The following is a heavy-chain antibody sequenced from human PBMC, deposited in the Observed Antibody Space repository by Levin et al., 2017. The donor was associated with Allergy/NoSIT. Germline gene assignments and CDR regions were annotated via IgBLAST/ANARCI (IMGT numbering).Heavy chain of an antibody. Sequence: GGSLRLSCKGSGYSFTSNWIGWVRQMPGKGLEWMGIIYPGDSDTKYSPSFQGQVTISADKSISTAYLQWSSLKASDTAMYYCARPSHYGSGDTIDYWGQGTLVIVSS. D-gene: IGHD3-10*01. CDR2: IYPGDSDT. CDR1: GYSFTSNW. CDR3: ARPSHYGSGDTIDY. J-gene: IGHJ4*02. V-gene: IGHV5-51*01.